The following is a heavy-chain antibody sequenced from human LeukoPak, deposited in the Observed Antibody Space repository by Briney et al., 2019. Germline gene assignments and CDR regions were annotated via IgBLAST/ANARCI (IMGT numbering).Heavy chain of an antibody. CDR2: IYYSGST. D-gene: IGHD2-2*01. V-gene: IGHV4-59*01. CDR3: AGAAGYCSSTSCHNWFDP. J-gene: IGHJ5*02. CDR1: GGSISSYY. Sequence: SETLSLTCTVSGGSISSYYWSWIRQPPGKGLEWIGYIYYSGSTNYNPSLKSRVTISVDTSKNQFSLKLSSVTAADTAVYYCAGAAGYCSSTSCHNWFDPWGQGTLVTVSS.